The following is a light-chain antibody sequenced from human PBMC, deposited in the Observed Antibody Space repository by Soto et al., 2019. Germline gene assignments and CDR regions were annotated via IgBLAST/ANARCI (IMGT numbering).Light chain of an antibody. J-gene: IGKJ5*01. CDR2: WAS. V-gene: IGKV4-1*01. Sequence: DIVMTQSPDSLAVSLGERATINCKSSQSIFYSSNNKNYLTWYQQKPGQPPKLLIYWASTRESGVPDRFSGSGSGTDFTLTISSLEPEDSAVYYCQQRHMWPITFGQGTRLENK. CDR1: QSIFYSSNNKNY. CDR3: QQRHMWPIT.